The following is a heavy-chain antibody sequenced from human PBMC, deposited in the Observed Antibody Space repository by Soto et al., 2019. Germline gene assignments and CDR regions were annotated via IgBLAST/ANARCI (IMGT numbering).Heavy chain of an antibody. CDR2: IDHDGPT. V-gene: IGHV3-74*01. Sequence: EVQLVESGGGLVQPGGSLRLSCAGSGFTFSNYWMHWVRQAPGTGLEWVSRIDHDGPTDYADSVRGRFTISRDNAENTLYLQRNILRPEDTAVYYCVRDRHGDYWGQGTLVTVSS. CDR1: GFTFSNYW. CDR3: VRDRHGDY. J-gene: IGHJ4*02.